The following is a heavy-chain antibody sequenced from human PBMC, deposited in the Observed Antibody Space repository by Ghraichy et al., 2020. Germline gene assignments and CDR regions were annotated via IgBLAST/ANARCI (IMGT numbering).Heavy chain of an antibody. CDR1: GFTFSRYW. CDR3: TRGKSYGLDV. J-gene: IGHJ6*02. Sequence: GGSLRLSCAASGFTFSRYWMHWVRQAPGKGLLWVSHIKTDGTYTDYADSVKGRFTISRDNAKNTLYLQMNSLRAEDTAVYYCTRGKSYGLDVWGQGTTVTVSS. V-gene: IGHV3-74*01. CDR2: IKTDGTYT.